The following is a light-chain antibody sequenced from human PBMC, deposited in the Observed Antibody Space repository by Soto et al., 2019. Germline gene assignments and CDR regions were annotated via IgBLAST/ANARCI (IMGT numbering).Light chain of an antibody. J-gene: IGKJ5*01. CDR2: TGS. Sequence: DIQMTQSPSYVSASVGDRVTITCRASQGIKNWLAWYQQKPGKAPNLLIYTGSSLQSGVPSRFSGSGSGTDFTLTISSLQPEDFATYYCQQSYSTPQITFGQGTRLEIK. CDR3: QQSYSTPQIT. V-gene: IGKV1-12*01. CDR1: QGIKNW.